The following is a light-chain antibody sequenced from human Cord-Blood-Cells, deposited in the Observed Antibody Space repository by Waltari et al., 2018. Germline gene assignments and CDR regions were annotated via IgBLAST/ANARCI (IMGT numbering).Light chain of an antibody. J-gene: IGLJ2*01. CDR2: DVS. CDR1: SSDVGGYNY. Sequence: QSALTQPASVSGSPGQSITISCTGTSSDVGGYNYVSWYQQHPGKAPKLMIYDVSNPPSGVANRFSDAKSGNTAYLTISGLQAEDDADYYCSSYTSSSTLVVFGGGTKLTVL. V-gene: IGLV2-14*01. CDR3: SSYTSSSTLVV.